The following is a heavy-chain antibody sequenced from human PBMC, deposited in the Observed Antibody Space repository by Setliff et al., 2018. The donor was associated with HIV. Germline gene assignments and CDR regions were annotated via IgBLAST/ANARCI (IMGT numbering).Heavy chain of an antibody. V-gene: IGHV3-74*03. CDR1: GFTFSPYW. D-gene: IGHD3-22*01. Sequence: PGGSLRLSCAASGFTFSPYWMHWVRQAPGKGLVWVSRINSDGTSTTYADSVKGRFTISRDNAKNTLYLQMNSLRAEDTAVYYCARDLSYDYVRSSDTFDYWGQGTLVTVSS. CDR2: INSDGTST. CDR3: ARDLSYDYVRSSDTFDY. J-gene: IGHJ4*02.